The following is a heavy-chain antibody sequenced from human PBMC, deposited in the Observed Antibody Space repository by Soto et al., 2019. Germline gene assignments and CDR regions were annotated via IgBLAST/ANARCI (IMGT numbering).Heavy chain of an antibody. Sequence: SQTLSLTCAISGDSVSSNSAAWNWTRQSPSRGLEWLGRTYYRSKWYNDYAVSVKSRITINPDTSKNQFSLQLNSVTPEDTAVYYCARDYIAVAGTPGIFDYWGQGTLVTVSS. CDR2: TYYRSKWYN. V-gene: IGHV6-1*01. CDR1: GDSVSSNSAA. CDR3: ARDYIAVAGTPGIFDY. J-gene: IGHJ4*02. D-gene: IGHD6-19*01.